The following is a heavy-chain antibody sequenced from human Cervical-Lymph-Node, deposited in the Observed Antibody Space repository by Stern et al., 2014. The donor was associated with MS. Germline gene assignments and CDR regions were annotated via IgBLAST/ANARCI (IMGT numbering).Heavy chain of an antibody. CDR1: GGTFSRYA. J-gene: IGHJ3*02. CDR3: ARRDYDDSSGYYGDAFDI. V-gene: IGHV1-69*01. D-gene: IGHD3-22*01. CDR2: ILPMFGTT. Sequence: VQLVESVAEVKKPGSSVKVSCKASGGTFSRYAITFVRQAPGRGLEWMGEILPMFGTTTYAQKFQGSVTIISDGYTTTAYMELSSLRSEDTAVYYCARRDYDDSSGYYGDAFDIWGQGTMVTVSS.